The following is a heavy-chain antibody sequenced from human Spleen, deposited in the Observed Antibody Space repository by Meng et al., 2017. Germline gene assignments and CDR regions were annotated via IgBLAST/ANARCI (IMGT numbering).Heavy chain of an antibody. V-gene: IGHV3-21*01. Sequence: GESLKISCAASGFTLSGYSMNWVRQAPGKGLEWVSSISGSSTYINYADSVKGRFTISRDNAKKSLYLEMNSLRAEDTALYYCARAPSRSGYYFLFDYWGQGTLVTVSS. CDR1: GFTLSGYS. CDR3: ARAPSRSGYYFLFDY. CDR2: ISGSSTYI. D-gene: IGHD3-22*01. J-gene: IGHJ4*02.